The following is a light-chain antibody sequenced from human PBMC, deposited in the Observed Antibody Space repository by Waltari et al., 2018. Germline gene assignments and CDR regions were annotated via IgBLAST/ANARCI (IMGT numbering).Light chain of an antibody. Sequence: ETQLSQFPSTLAASLGDRVTITCRAREAINKWLAWSQQKPGKAPKVLIYDASTLQSGVPSRFSGSGSGTEFTLTIDSLQPDDFATYYCQQYNRFSPFGQGTNVEVK. J-gene: IGKJ1*01. CDR3: QQYNRFSP. CDR2: DAS. V-gene: IGKV1-5*01. CDR1: EAINKW.